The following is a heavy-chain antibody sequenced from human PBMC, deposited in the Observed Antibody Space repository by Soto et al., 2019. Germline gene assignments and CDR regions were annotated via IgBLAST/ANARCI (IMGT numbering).Heavy chain of an antibody. Sequence: GGSLRLSCGVSGFTFRSYAMYWVRQAPGKGLEWVAVITHDGSQKYYADYVKGRFTISRDNSKNTLFLQMNSVREDDTAVYYCARVTITMERNIPDLGQGTLVTVSS. D-gene: IGHD3-10*01. J-gene: IGHJ4*02. CDR2: ITHDGSQK. CDR3: ARVTITMERNIPD. CDR1: GFTFRSYA. V-gene: IGHV3-30-3*01.